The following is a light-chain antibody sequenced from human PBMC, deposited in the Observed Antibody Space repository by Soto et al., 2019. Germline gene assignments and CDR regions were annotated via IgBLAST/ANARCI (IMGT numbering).Light chain of an antibody. CDR2: EVS. V-gene: IGLV2-14*01. J-gene: IGLJ1*01. Sequence: QSALTQPASVSGSPGQSITISCTGTSSDVGGYNYVSWYQQHPGKAPKLMIYEVSNRPSGVFNRFSGSKSGNTASLTISGRQAEDEADYYCSSYKSSSTLHVFGTGTKVTVL. CDR1: SSDVGGYNY. CDR3: SSYKSSSTLHV.